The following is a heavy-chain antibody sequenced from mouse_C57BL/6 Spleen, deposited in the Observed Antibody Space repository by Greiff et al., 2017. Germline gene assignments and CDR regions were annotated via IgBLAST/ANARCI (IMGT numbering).Heavy chain of an antibody. J-gene: IGHJ1*03. D-gene: IGHD2-3*01. V-gene: IGHV5-17*01. Sequence: EVKLVESGGGLVEPGGSLKLSCAASGFTFSDYGMHWVRQAPEKGLAWVAYISSGSSTIYYADPVKGRFTISGENAKNTLFLQMARLSSEGTAMYCCARRGLLPYCDGWGTGTTVTVSS. CDR3: ARRGLLPYCDG. CDR2: ISSGSSTI. CDR1: GFTFSDYG.